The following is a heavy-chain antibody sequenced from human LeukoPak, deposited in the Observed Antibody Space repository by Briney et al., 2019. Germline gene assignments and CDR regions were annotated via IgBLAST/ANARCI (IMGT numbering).Heavy chain of an antibody. V-gene: IGHV4-34*01. CDR3: AISSANCSSTSCYIGY. D-gene: IGHD2-2*02. CDR1: GGSFSGYY. Sequence: PSETLSLTCAVYGGSFSGYYWSWIRQPPGKGLEWIGEINHSGSTNYNPSLKSRVTISVDTFKNQFSLKLSSVTAADTAVYYCAISSANCSSTSCYIGYWGQGTLVTVSS. J-gene: IGHJ4*02. CDR2: INHSGST.